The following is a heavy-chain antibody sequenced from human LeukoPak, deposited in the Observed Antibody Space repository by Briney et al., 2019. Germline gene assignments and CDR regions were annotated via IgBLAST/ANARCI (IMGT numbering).Heavy chain of an antibody. V-gene: IGHV4-59*08. D-gene: IGHD6-19*01. Sequence: KPSETLSLTCTVSGGSISSYYWSWIRQPPGKGLEWIGYIYYSGRTNYNPSLKSRVTISVDTSKNQFSLKLSSVTAADTAVYYCARRRLAVAGSEYFDYWGQGTLVTVSS. CDR2: IYYSGRT. CDR3: ARRRLAVAGSEYFDY. J-gene: IGHJ4*02. CDR1: GGSISSYY.